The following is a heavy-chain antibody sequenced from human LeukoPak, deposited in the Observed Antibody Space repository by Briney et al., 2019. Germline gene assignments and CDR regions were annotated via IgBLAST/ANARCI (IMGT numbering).Heavy chain of an antibody. CDR1: GFTFSSYE. D-gene: IGHD5-12*01. J-gene: IGHJ5*02. CDR2: INHSGST. Sequence: GSLRLSCAASGFTFSSYEMNWVRQPPGKGLEWIGEINHSGSTNYNPSLKSRVTISVDTSKNQFSLKLSSVTAADTAVYYCARQIRWLRYWFDPWGQGTLVTVSS. V-gene: IGHV4-34*01. CDR3: ARQIRWLRYWFDP.